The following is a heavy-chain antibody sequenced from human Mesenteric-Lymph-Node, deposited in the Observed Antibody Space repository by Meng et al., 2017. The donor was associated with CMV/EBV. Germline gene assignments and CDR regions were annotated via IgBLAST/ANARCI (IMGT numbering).Heavy chain of an antibody. V-gene: IGHV3-73*01. D-gene: IGHD6-19*01. CDR2: IRSKANSYAT. CDR1: GFTFSGSA. CDR3: TANSSGWLFDY. J-gene: IGHJ4*02. Sequence: GGSLRLSCAASGFTFSGSAMHWVRQASGQGLEWVGRIRSKANSYATAYAASVKGRFTISRDDSKNTAYLQMNSLKTEDTAVYYCTANSSGWLFDYWGQGTLVTVSS.